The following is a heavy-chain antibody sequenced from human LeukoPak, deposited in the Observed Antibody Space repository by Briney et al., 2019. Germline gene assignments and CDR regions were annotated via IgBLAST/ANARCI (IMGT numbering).Heavy chain of an antibody. CDR2: IYYSGNT. V-gene: IGHV4-39*01. CDR3: ARASRGGFLFDY. CDR1: GDSISTSNSY. D-gene: IGHD3-10*01. Sequence: SETLSLTCTVSGDSISTSNSYWGWIRQPPGKGLEWIGSIYYSGNTYYNASLKSRVTISVDTSKNQFSLKLTSVTAADTAVYYCARASRGGFLFDYWGQGTLVTVSS. J-gene: IGHJ4*02.